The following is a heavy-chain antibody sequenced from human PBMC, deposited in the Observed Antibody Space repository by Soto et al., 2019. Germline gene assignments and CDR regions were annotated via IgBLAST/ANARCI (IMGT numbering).Heavy chain of an antibody. CDR2: IDPSDSYT. CDR1: GYSFTIYW. J-gene: IGHJ6*02. CDR3: AXRAVVPATVGYYYGMDV. D-gene: IGHD2-2*01. V-gene: IGHV5-10-1*01. Sequence: GESLKISCKGSGYSFTIYWISWVRQMPGKGLEWMGRIDPSDSYTNYSPSFQGHVTISADKSISTAYLQWSSLKASDTAMYYCAXRAVVPATVGYYYGMDVWGQGTTVTVSS.